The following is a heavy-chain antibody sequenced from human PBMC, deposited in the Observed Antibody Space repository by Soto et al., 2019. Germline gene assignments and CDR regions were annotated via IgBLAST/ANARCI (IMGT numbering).Heavy chain of an antibody. Sequence: SETLSLTCTVSGGSISSYYWSWIRQPPGKGLEWIWFIYYSGSTNYNPSLKSRVTISVDTSKNQFSLKLSSVTAADTAVYYCARDGGEYSSSSYAFDIWGQGTMVTVSS. D-gene: IGHD6-6*01. CDR1: GGSISSYY. CDR2: IYYSGST. V-gene: IGHV4-59*01. CDR3: ARDGGEYSSSSYAFDI. J-gene: IGHJ3*02.